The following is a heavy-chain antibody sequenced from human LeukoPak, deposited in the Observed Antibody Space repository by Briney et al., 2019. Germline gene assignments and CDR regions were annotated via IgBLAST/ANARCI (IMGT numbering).Heavy chain of an antibody. CDR2: IYTSGST. CDR3: ARHSITMIVVAIDY. CDR1: GGSISSGSYY. J-gene: IGHJ4*02. D-gene: IGHD3-22*01. V-gene: IGHV4-61*02. Sequence: TSETLSLTCTVSGGSISSGSYYWSWIRQPAGKGLEWIGRIYTSGSTNYNPSLKSRVTISVDTSKNQFSLKLSSVTAADTAVYYCARHSITMIVVAIDYWGQGTLVTVSS.